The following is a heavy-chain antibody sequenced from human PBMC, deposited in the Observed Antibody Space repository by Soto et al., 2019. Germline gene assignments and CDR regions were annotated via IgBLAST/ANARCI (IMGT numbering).Heavy chain of an antibody. CDR3: ARVNEQQRYSWFDP. CDR2: INHSGST. D-gene: IGHD6-13*01. J-gene: IGHJ5*02. CDR1: GGSFSGYY. Sequence: ETLSLTCVVYGGSFSGYYWSWIRQPPGKGLEWIGEINHSGSTNYNPSPKSRVTISIDTSKSQFSLRLSSVTAADTAVYYCARVNEQQRYSWFDPWGQGTPVTVS. V-gene: IGHV4-34*01.